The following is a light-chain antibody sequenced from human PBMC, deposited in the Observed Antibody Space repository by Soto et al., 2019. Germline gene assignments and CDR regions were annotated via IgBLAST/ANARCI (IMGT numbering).Light chain of an antibody. CDR2: YAS. CDR3: QQRSNWPLT. Sequence: EIVLTQSPATLSLSPGERATLSCRASQSVRSYLAWYQQKPGQAPRLLIYYASNRATGIPARFSGSGSGTDFTLTISSLEPEDFAVYYCQQRSNWPLTFGGGTKLELK. J-gene: IGKJ4*01. V-gene: IGKV3-11*01. CDR1: QSVRSY.